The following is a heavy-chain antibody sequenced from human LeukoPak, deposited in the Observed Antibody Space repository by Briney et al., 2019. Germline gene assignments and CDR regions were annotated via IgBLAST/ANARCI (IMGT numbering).Heavy chain of an antibody. CDR3: AGSATGTPAEIGY. V-gene: IGHV4-59*01. D-gene: IGHD1-1*01. CDR1: GDSISSYY. CDR2: LYNAGVT. Sequence: PWVTLSLTCSVSGDSISSYYWSWIRQPPGKGLEWIGYLYNAGVTSYNPSLRSRVTIPADTSKSQLSLRLESVPAADTAVYYCAGSATGTPAEIGYWGQGTLVTVSS. J-gene: IGHJ4*02.